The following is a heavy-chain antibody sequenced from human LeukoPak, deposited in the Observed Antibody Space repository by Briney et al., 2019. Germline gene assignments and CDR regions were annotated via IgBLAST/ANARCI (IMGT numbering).Heavy chain of an antibody. CDR2: ISSSSSYI. D-gene: IGHD3-22*01. J-gene: IGHJ4*02. CDR3: AKAWGNSGTYYYDSSGYYCDY. Sequence: GGSLRLSCAASGFTFSSYSMNWVRQAPGKGLEWVSSISSSSSYIYYADSVKGRFTISRDNSKNTLYLQMNSLRAEDTAVYYCAKAWGNSGTYYYDSSGYYCDYWGQGTLVTVSS. CDR1: GFTFSSYS. V-gene: IGHV3-21*04.